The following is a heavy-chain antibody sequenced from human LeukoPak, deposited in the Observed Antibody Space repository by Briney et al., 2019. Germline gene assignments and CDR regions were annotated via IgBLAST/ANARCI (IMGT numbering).Heavy chain of an antibody. J-gene: IGHJ4*02. CDR1: GYTSTGYY. V-gene: IGHV1-2*02. Sequence: ASVKVSCKASGYTSTGYYMHWVRQAPGQGLEWMGWINPNSGGTNYAQKLQGRVTMTTDTSTSTAYMELRSLRSDDTAVYYCARRHGRNSDFDYWGQGTLVTVSS. CDR3: ARRHGRNSDFDY. CDR2: INPNSGGT. D-gene: IGHD4-23*01.